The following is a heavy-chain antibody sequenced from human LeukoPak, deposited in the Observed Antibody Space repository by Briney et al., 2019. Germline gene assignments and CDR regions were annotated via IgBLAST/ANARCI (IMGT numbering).Heavy chain of an antibody. CDR3: AKDIGRVDTASTYMDV. D-gene: IGHD5-18*01. CDR1: GFTFSSYS. CDR2: ISSSSSYI. V-gene: IGHV3-21*04. J-gene: IGHJ6*03. Sequence: GGSLRLSCAASGFTFSSYSMNWVRQAPGKRLEWVSSISSSSSYIYYADSVKGRFTISRDNAKNSLYLQMNSLRVEDTALYYCAKDIGRVDTASTYMDVWGKGTTVTISS.